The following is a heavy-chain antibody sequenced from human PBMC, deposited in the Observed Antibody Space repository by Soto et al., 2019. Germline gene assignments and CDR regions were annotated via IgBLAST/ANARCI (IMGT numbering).Heavy chain of an antibody. CDR1: GGTFSSYA. Sequence: ASVKVSCKASGGTFSSYAISWVRQAPGQGLEWMGGIIPIFGTANYAQKFQGRVTITADESTSTAYMELSSLRSEDTAVYYCARQGDSDCSGGSCQFDYWGQGTLVTVSS. CDR3: ARQGDSDCSGGSCQFDY. CDR2: IIPIFGTA. D-gene: IGHD2-15*01. V-gene: IGHV1-69*13. J-gene: IGHJ4*02.